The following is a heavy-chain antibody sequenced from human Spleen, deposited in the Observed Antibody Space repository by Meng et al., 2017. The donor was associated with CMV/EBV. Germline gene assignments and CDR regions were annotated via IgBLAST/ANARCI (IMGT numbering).Heavy chain of an antibody. CDR3: ARVPGGAVVVPAAPRSDYYYYGMDV. Sequence: SVKVSCKASGGTFSSYAISWVRQAPGQGLEWMGGIIPILGIANYAQKFQGRVTITADKSTSTAYMELSSLRSEDTAVYYCARVPGGAVVVPAAPRSDYYYYGMDVWGQGTTVTVSS. CDR1: GGTFSSYA. CDR2: IIPILGIA. D-gene: IGHD2-2*01. V-gene: IGHV1-69*10. J-gene: IGHJ6*02.